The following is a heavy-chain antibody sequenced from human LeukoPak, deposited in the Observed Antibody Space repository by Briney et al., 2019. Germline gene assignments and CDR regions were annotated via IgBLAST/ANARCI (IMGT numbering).Heavy chain of an antibody. V-gene: IGHV4-38-2*02. CDR1: GYSISSGYY. J-gene: IGHJ4*02. Sequence: SETLSLTCTVSGYSISSGYYWGWLRQPPGKGLEWIGSIYHSGSTYYNPSLKSRVTISVDTSKNQFSLKLSSVTAADTAVYYCAGIVGATPFDYWGQGTLVTVSS. D-gene: IGHD1-26*01. CDR3: AGIVGATPFDY. CDR2: IYHSGST.